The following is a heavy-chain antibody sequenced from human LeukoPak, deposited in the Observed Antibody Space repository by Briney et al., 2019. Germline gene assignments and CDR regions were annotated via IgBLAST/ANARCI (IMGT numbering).Heavy chain of an antibody. J-gene: IGHJ4*02. CDR2: IKSDGSTT. CDR3: ARDRGYTQDY. CDR1: GFTFSTYW. D-gene: IGHD5-12*01. V-gene: IGHV3-74*01. Sequence: GGSLRLSCSASGFTFSTYWMHWVRHAPGKGLVWVSHIKSDGSTTSYADSVKGRFTISRDDAKNTLYLQMNSLRAEDTAVYYCARDRGYTQDYWGQGTLVTVSS.